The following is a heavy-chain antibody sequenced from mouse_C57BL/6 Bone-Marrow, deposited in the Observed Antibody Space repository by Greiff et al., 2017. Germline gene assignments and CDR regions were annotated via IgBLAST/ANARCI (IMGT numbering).Heavy chain of an antibody. J-gene: IGHJ1*03. CDR3: ATCYGSSYWYFDV. CDR2: IDPENGDT. CDR1: GFNIKDDY. D-gene: IGHD1-1*01. Sequence: EVHLVESGAELVRPGASVKLSCTASGFNIKDDYLHWVKQRPEQGLEWIGWIDPENGDTEYASKFQGKATITADTSSHTAYLQLSSLPSEDTAVYYCATCYGSSYWYFDVWGTGTTVTVSS. V-gene: IGHV14-4*01.